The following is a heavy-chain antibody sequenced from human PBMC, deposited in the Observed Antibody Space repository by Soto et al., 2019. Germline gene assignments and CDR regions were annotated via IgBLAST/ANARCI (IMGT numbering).Heavy chain of an antibody. J-gene: IGHJ5*02. CDR3: ARDLVVVAQRYNWFDT. D-gene: IGHD2-15*01. V-gene: IGHV1-18*01. CDR2: ISAYNGNT. Sequence: ASLKVDCKTSGYTFTSYGISCGRHTNGQGLEWMGWISAYNGNTNYAQKLQGRVTMTTDTSTSTAYMELRSLRSDDTAVYYCARDLVVVAQRYNWFDTWGQGTLVTVSS. CDR1: GYTFTSYG.